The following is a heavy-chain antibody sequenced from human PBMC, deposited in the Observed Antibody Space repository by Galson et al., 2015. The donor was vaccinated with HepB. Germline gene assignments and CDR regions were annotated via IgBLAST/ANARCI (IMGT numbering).Heavy chain of an antibody. Sequence: SLRLSCAASGFTFSNAWMSWVRQAPGKGLEWVGRIKSKTDGGTTDYAAPVKGRFTISRDDSKNTLYLQMNSLKTEDTAVYYCTTHYDILTGYQYYFDYWGQGTLVTVSS. CDR2: IKSKTDGGTT. CDR3: TTHYDILTGYQYYFDY. CDR1: GFTFSNAW. J-gene: IGHJ4*02. V-gene: IGHV3-15*01. D-gene: IGHD3-9*01.